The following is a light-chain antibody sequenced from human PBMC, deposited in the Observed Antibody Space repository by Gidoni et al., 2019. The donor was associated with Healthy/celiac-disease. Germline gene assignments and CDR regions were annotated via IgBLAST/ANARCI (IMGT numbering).Light chain of an antibody. CDR2: DVS. V-gene: IGLV2-14*03. Sequence: SALTQPASVSGSPGQSLTISCTGTSSDVGGYNYVSCYHQHPVKAPKLMIYDVSNRPSGVSNRFSGSKSGNTASLTISGLQAEDEADYYCSSYTSSSTLVFGGGTKLTVL. CDR3: SSYTSSSTLV. CDR1: SSDVGGYNY. J-gene: IGLJ2*01.